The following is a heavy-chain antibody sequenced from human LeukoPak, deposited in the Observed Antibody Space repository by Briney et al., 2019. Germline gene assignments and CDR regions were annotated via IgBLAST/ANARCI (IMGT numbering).Heavy chain of an antibody. D-gene: IGHD2-2*01. CDR3: ARDAPPGVYCSSTSCQNNWFDP. J-gene: IGHJ5*02. Sequence: ASVEVSCKASGYTFTSYYMHWVRQAPGQGLEWMGIINPSGGSTSYAQKFQGRVTMTRDTSTSTVYMELSSLRSEDTAVYYCARDAPPGVYCSSTSCQNNWFDPWGQGTLVTVSS. CDR2: INPSGGST. CDR1: GYTFTSYY. V-gene: IGHV1-46*01.